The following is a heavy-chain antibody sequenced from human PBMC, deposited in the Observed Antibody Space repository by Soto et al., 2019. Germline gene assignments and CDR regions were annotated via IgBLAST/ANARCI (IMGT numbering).Heavy chain of an antibody. D-gene: IGHD3-16*01. J-gene: IGHJ4*02. CDR1: GGSSGNYY. Sequence: SETLSLTCTVSGGSSGNYYWSWIRQPPGKGLEWIGYISYSGSTNYNPSLKSRGTISQDTSKKQFSLKLSSVTAADTTVYYCARGSDGDYSDYWGQGTLVTVSS. CDR3: ARGSDGDYSDY. CDR2: ISYSGST. V-gene: IGHV4-59*01.